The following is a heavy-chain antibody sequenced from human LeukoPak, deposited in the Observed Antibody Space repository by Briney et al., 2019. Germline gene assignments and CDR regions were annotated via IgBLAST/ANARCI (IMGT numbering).Heavy chain of an antibody. V-gene: IGHV3-48*03. D-gene: IGHD3-10*02. Sequence: GGSLRLSCAASGFTFSSYEMNWVRKAPGKGLEWVSYISSGSTIYYADSVKGRFTISRDNAKNSLYLQMNRLRAEDTAVYYCAELGITMIGGVWGKGTTVTISS. CDR2: ISSGSTI. J-gene: IGHJ6*04. CDR1: GFTFSSYE. CDR3: AELGITMIGGV.